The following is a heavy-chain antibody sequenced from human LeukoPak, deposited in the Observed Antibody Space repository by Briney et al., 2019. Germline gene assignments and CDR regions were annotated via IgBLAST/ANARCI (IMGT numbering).Heavy chain of an antibody. Sequence: GGSLILSCAASGFTFSSYEMNRVRQAPGKGLEWVSYISSSGSTIYYADSVKGRFTISRDNAKNSLYLQMNSLGAEDTAVYYCAREVSSGYYFDYWGQGTLVTVSS. CDR1: GFTFSSYE. CDR2: ISSSGSTI. CDR3: AREVSSGYYFDY. J-gene: IGHJ4*02. V-gene: IGHV3-48*03. D-gene: IGHD3-22*01.